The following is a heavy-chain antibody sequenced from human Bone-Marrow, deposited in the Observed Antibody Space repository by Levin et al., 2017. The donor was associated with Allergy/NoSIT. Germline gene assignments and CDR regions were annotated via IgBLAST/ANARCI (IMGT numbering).Heavy chain of an antibody. D-gene: IGHD3-10*01. Sequence: GESLKISCKGSGYSFTIYWIGWVRQMPGKGLEWMGIIYPGDSDTRYSPSFQGQVTISADKSISTAYLQWSSLKASDTAMYYCARRRGGSGSYYDAFDIWGQGTMVTVSS. CDR2: IYPGDSDT. CDR3: ARRRGGSGSYYDAFDI. CDR1: GYSFTIYW. J-gene: IGHJ3*02. V-gene: IGHV5-51*01.